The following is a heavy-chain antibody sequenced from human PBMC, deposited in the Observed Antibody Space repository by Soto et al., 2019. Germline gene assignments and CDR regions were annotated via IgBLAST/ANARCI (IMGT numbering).Heavy chain of an antibody. D-gene: IGHD6-6*01. V-gene: IGHV3-21*01. CDR3: ASDIAARPRVDYYGMDV. J-gene: IGHJ6*02. CDR1: GFTFSSYS. Sequence: KTGGSLRLSCAASGFTFSSYSMNWVRQAPGKGLEWVSSISSSSSYIYYADSVKGRFTISRDNAKNSLYLQMNSLRAEDTAVYYCASDIAARPRVDYYGMDVWGQGTTVTVS. CDR2: ISSSSSYI.